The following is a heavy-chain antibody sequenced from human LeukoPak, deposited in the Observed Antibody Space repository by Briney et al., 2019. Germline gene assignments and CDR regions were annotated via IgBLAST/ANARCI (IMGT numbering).Heavy chain of an antibody. CDR1: GYRFTSSW. Sequence: GESLKISCKGSGYRFTSSWIAWVRQMPGKGLEWMGIIYPGDSDTRYSPSFQGQVTISADKSISTAYLQWSSLKASDTAMYYCARPRLYDSSGYYYVDYWGQGTLATVSS. J-gene: IGHJ4*02. D-gene: IGHD3-22*01. V-gene: IGHV5-51*01. CDR3: ARPRLYDSSGYYYVDY. CDR2: IYPGDSDT.